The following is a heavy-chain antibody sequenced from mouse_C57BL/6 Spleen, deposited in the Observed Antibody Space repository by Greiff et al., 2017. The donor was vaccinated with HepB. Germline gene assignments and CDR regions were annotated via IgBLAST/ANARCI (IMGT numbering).Heavy chain of an antibody. V-gene: IGHV1-72*01. D-gene: IGHD2-13*01. J-gene: IGHJ1*03. Sequence: VQLQQPGAELVQPGASVKLSCKASGYTFTSYWMHWVKQSPGRGLEWIGRIDPNSGGTKSHEKFKSKATLTVDKPSSTADMQLSSLTSEESAVDDCAKTDGDEDRDFDVWGTGTTVTVSS. CDR1: GYTFTSYW. CDR2: IDPNSGGT. CDR3: AKTDGDEDRDFDV.